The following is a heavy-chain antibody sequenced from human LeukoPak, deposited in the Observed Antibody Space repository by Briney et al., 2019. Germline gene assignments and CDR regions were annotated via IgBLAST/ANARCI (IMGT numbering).Heavy chain of an antibody. CDR3: ARLGYSYGYPAGDWFDP. CDR2: IYYSGSI. D-gene: IGHD5-18*01. J-gene: IGHJ5*02. Sequence: SETLSLTCTVSGGSISSYYWSWIRQPPGKGLEWIGYIYYSGSINYNPSLKSRVTISVDTSKNQFSLKLSSVTAADTAVYYCARLGYSYGYPAGDWFDPWGQGTLVTVSS. V-gene: IGHV4-59*01. CDR1: GGSISSYY.